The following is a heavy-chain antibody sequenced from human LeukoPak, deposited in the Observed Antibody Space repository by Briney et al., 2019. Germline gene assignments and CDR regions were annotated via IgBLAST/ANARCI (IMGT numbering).Heavy chain of an antibody. D-gene: IGHD5-12*01. CDR1: GFTFSSYD. CDR2: ISWNSDTI. V-gene: IGHV3-9*01. CDR3: ATNGGGDSGYGNFDY. J-gene: IGHJ4*02. Sequence: ALRLSCAASGFTFSSYDMTWVRQAPGRGLEWVSGISWNSDTIGLADSVKGRFTISRDNAKNSLYLQMNSLRTEDTALYYCATNGGGDSGYGNFDYWGQGTLVTVSS.